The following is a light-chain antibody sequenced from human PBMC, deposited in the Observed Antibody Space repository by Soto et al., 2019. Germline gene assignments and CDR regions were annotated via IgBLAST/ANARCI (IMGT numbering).Light chain of an antibody. CDR3: SSYTSSSTL. V-gene: IGLV2-14*01. CDR1: SSDVADYNF. CDR2: EVS. J-gene: IGLJ2*01. Sequence: QSVLTQPASVSGSPGQSITISCTGTSSDVADYNFVSWYQQHPGKAPKLMIFEVSNRPSGVSSRFSGSKSGDTASLTISGLQAEDEADYYCSSYTSSSTLFGGGTKVTVL.